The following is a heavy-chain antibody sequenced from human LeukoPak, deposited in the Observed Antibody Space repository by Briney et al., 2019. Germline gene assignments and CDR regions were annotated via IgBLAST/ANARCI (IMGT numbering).Heavy chain of an antibody. D-gene: IGHD3-10*01. J-gene: IGHJ4*02. CDR2: IYTSGST. Sequence: PSETLSLTCTVSGGSISSGSYYWSWVRQPAGKGLEWIGRIYTSGSTNYNPSLKSRVTISADTSKNQFSLKLSSVTAAVTAVYYCARAGSGTYYRGFDYWGQGSLVTVSS. CDR1: GGSISSGSYY. V-gene: IGHV4-61*02. CDR3: ARAGSGTYYRGFDY.